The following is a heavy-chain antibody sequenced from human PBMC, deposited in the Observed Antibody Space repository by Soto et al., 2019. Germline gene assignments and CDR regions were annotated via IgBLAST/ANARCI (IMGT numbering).Heavy chain of an antibody. J-gene: IGHJ4*02. V-gene: IGHV3-64*01. Sequence: EVQLVESGGGLVQPGGSLRLSCAASGFTFSSYAMHWARQAPGKGLEYVSAISSNGGSTYYANSVKGRFTISRDNSKNTLYLQMGSLRAEDMAVYYCARATESLLWFGELLNLIDYWGQGTLVTVSS. CDR3: ARATESLLWFGELLNLIDY. CDR1: GFTFSSYA. CDR2: ISSNGGST. D-gene: IGHD3-10*01.